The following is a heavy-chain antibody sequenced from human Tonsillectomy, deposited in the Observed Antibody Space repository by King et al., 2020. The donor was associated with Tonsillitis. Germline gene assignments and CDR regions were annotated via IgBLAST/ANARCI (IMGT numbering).Heavy chain of an antibody. J-gene: IGHJ4*02. V-gene: IGHV1-2*06. CDR1: GYTFTDYS. D-gene: IGHD6-19*01. CDR3: ARDTGGWRAFDF. CDR2: ISPDNGRT. Sequence: QLVQSGADVKKPGASVKVSCKTSGYTFTDYSIHWVRQAPGQGLQWMGRISPDNGRTDFALNFDDRVTVTRDTSINTVYMELTSLRSDDTAVYYCARDTGGWRAFDFWGQGTQVTVSS.